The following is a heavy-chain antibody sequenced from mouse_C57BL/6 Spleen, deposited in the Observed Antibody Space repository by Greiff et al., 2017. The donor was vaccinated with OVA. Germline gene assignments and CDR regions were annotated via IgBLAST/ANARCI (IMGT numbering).Heavy chain of an antibody. CDR2: IDPSDSET. J-gene: IGHJ2*01. Sequence: QVQLQQPGAELVRPGSSVKLSCKASGYTFTSYWMHWVKQRPIQGLEWIGNIDPSDSETHYNQKFKDKATLTVDNSSSTAYMQLSSLTSEDSAVYYCARSPYYSNYYFDYWGQGTTLTVSS. CDR3: ARSPYYSNYYFDY. D-gene: IGHD2-5*01. V-gene: IGHV1-52*01. CDR1: GYTFTSYW.